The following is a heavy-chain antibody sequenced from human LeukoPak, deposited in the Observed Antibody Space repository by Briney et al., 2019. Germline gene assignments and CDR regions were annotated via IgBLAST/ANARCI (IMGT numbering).Heavy chain of an antibody. J-gene: IGHJ6*02. V-gene: IGHV4-4*07. CDR2: IYTSGST. Sequence: PSETLSLTCTVSGGSICSYYWSWIRQPAGEGLEGIGRIYTSGSTNYNPSLKSRVTMSVDTSKNQFSLKLSSVTAADTAVYYCARCLYYYYGMDVWGQGTTVTVSS. CDR3: ARCLYYYYGMDV. CDR1: GGSICSYY.